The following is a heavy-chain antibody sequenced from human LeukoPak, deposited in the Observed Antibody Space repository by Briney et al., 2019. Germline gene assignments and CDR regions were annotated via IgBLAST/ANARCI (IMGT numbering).Heavy chain of an antibody. J-gene: IGHJ4*02. CDR3: AKDKGFSYGFDY. V-gene: IGHV3-7*03. CDR2: IKQDGSEK. CDR1: GFTFSSYW. Sequence: GGSLRLSCAASGFTFSSYWMTWARQAPGKGLEWVANIKQDGSEKYYVDSVKGRFTISRDNSKNTLYLQMNSLRAEDTAVYYCAKDKGFSYGFDYWGQGTLVTVSS. D-gene: IGHD5-18*01.